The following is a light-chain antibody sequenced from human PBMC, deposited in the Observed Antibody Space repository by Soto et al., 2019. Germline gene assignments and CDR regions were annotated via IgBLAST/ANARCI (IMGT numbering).Light chain of an antibody. Sequence: IQLTQSPSTLSAPVGDRVTITCRASQSISSWLAWYQQKPGKAPKLLIYKASSLESGVPSRFSGSGSGTEFTLTISSLQPDDFATYYCQQYNSYPMTFGQGTKVDIK. V-gene: IGKV1-5*03. CDR1: QSISSW. CDR3: QQYNSYPMT. CDR2: KAS. J-gene: IGKJ1*01.